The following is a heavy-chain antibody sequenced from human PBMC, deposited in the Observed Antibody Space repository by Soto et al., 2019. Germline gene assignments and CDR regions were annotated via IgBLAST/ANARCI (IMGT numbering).Heavy chain of an antibody. D-gene: IGHD1-26*01. J-gene: IGHJ6*02. CDR3: VPSSIVIGRDGMDV. CDR1: GFSLSTNGVS. Sequence: QITLKESGPTLVKPTQTLTLTCTFSGFSLSTNGVSVGWIRQPPGKALEWLALIYWDDDKRYRPSQKNRLTITKDISKNRVVRRMTNMDPVDTATYYCVPSSIVIGRDGMDVWGQGTTVTVSS. CDR2: IYWDDDK. V-gene: IGHV2-5*02.